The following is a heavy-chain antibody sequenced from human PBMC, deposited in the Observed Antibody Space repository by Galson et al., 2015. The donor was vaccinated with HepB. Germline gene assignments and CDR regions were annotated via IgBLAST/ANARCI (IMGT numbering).Heavy chain of an antibody. Sequence: SVKVSCKASGYTFTSYGISWVQQAPGQGLEWMGWISAYNGNTNYAQKLQGRVTMTTDTSTSTAYMELRSLRSDDTAVYYCARDGPGIAVADGGYYYYYMDVWGKGTTVTVSS. CDR2: ISAYNGNT. D-gene: IGHD6-19*01. CDR1: GYTFTSYG. V-gene: IGHV1-18*01. J-gene: IGHJ6*03. CDR3: ARDGPGIAVADGGYYYYYMDV.